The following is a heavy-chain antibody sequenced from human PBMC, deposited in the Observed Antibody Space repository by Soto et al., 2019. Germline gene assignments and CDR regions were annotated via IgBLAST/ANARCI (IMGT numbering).Heavy chain of an antibody. J-gene: IGHJ4*02. CDR1: GYSFTSYW. Sequence: KISCKGSGYSFTSYWISWVRQMPGKGLEWMGRIDPSDSYTNYSPSFQGHVTISADKSISTAYLQWSSLKASDTAMYYCASPNYYDSSGYYYWGQGPLVPISS. D-gene: IGHD3-22*01. V-gene: IGHV5-10-1*01. CDR3: ASPNYYDSSGYYY. CDR2: IDPSDSYT.